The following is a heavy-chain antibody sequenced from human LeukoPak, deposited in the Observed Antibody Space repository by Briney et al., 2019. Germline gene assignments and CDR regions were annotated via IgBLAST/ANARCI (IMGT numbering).Heavy chain of an antibody. V-gene: IGHV4-59*11. CDR2: IYYSGST. D-gene: IGHD3-10*01. CDR1: GGSISSHY. CDR3: ARDRGSRGWFDP. Sequence: SETLSLTCAVYGGSISSHYWSWIRQPPGKGLEWIGYIYYSGSTNYNPSLKSRVTISVDTSKNQFSLKLSSVTAADTAVYYCARDRGSRGWFDPWGQGTLVTVSS. J-gene: IGHJ5*02.